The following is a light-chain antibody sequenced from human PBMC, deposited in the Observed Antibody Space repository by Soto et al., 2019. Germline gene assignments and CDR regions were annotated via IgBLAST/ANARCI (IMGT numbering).Light chain of an antibody. V-gene: IGLV8-61*01. J-gene: IGLJ2*01. Sequence: QTVVTQEPSFSVSPGGTVTLTCGLTSGSVSGSYYPSWYQQTPGQAPRTLIQNTNTRSSGVPDRFSGSIRGNKAALTITGAQTDDEGDYYCALYMSSAIFFGGGTKLTVL. CDR3: ALYMSSAIF. CDR2: NTN. CDR1: SGSVSGSYY.